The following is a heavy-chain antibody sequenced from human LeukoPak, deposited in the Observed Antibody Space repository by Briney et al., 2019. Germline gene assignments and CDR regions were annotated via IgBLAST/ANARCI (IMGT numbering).Heavy chain of an antibody. J-gene: IGHJ6*02. CDR2: IDHRGNT. CDR3: ARGRYTMIRGVITSYYYYGMDV. D-gene: IGHD3-10*01. CDR1: GGSFIDYY. V-gene: IGHV4-34*01. Sequence: SETLSLTCAVSGGSFIDYYWAWIRQPPGKGLEWIGEIDHRGNTNYNPSLTSRVTISEDTSNKQFFLRLSFVTAADTAMYFCARGRYTMIRGVITSYYYYGMDVWGQGTTVTVSS.